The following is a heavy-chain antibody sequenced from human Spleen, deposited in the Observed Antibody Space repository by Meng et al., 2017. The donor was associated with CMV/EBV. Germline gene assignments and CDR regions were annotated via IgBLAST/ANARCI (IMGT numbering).Heavy chain of an antibody. CDR3: ARVSGLGKSYYYGMDV. CDR2: ISSSSGYI. J-gene: IGHJ6*02. CDR1: GFTFNTYS. D-gene: IGHD3/OR15-3a*01. Sequence: GGSLRLSCAASGFTFNTYSMNWVRQAPGKGLEWVSSISSSSGYIDYADSVKGRFTISRDNAKYSLYLQMNSLRAEDTGVYYCARVSGLGKSYYYGMDVWGQGTTVTVSS. V-gene: IGHV3-21*01.